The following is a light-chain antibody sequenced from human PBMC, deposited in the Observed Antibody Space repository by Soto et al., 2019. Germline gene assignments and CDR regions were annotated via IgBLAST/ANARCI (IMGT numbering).Light chain of an antibody. CDR3: QQRTNWLWT. Sequence: EIVLTQSPGTLSLSPGERATLSCRASQSVSSSYLAWYQQKPGQAPRLLIYGASSRAAGIPARFRGSGSGTDFTLTIDSLEPEDFAVYYCQQRTNWLWTFGPGTKVDNK. J-gene: IGKJ1*01. V-gene: IGKV3D-20*02. CDR1: QSVSSSY. CDR2: GAS.